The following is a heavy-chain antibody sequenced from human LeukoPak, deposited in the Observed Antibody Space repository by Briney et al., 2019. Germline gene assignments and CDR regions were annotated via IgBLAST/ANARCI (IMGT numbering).Heavy chain of an antibody. CDR2: ISYDGTYK. J-gene: IGHJ3*02. V-gene: IGHV3-30*14. D-gene: IGHD3-22*01. CDR3: ATHYYDSSGYYYDHAFDI. CDR1: GFSFSDYA. Sequence: GGSLRLSCAASGFSFSDYAIHWVRQAPGKGLEWVALISYDGTYKNYADSVKGRFTISRDNSTNTLFFQMNNLRAEDTAVYYCATHYYDSSGYYYDHAFDIWGQGTMVTVSS.